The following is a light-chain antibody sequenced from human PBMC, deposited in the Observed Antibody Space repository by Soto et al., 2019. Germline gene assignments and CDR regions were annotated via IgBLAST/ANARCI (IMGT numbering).Light chain of an antibody. CDR1: SSDVGGYNY. Sequence: QSLLTQPASVSGSPGQSITISCTGTSSDVGGYNYVSWYQHHPGKAPKLMIYDVSNRPSGVSNRFSGSKSGNTASLIISGLQAEDEADYYCSSYTSSSTLSTYVFGTGTKAPS. V-gene: IGLV2-14*03. CDR2: DVS. J-gene: IGLJ1*01. CDR3: SSYTSSSTLSTYV.